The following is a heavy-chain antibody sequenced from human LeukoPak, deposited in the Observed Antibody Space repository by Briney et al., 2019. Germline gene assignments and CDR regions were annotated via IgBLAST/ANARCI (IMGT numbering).Heavy chain of an antibody. Sequence: GGSLRLSCAASGFTFSSYGMHWVRQAPGKGLEWVAVIWYDGSNKYYADSVKGRFTISRDNSKNTLYLQMNSLRAEDTAVYYCARDRLEWLLSWSFDYWGQGTLVTVSS. CDR3: ARDRLEWLLSWSFDY. CDR1: GFTFSSYG. D-gene: IGHD3-3*01. J-gene: IGHJ4*02. CDR2: IWYDGSNK. V-gene: IGHV3-30*19.